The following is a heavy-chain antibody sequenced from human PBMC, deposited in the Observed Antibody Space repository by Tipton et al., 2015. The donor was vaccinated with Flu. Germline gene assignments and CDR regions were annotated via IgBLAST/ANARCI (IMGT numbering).Heavy chain of an antibody. D-gene: IGHD6-13*01. J-gene: IGHJ4*02. CDR1: GGSISSDSYY. CDR2: IYTSGST. V-gene: IGHV4-61*02. CDR3: ARYTSSWDPPRY. Sequence: TLSLTCTVSGGSISSDSYYWSWIRQPAGKGLEWIGRIYTSGSTNYNPSLKSRVTISLDTSKNQFSLKLSSVTAADTAVYYCARYTSSWDPPRYWGQGTLVTVSS.